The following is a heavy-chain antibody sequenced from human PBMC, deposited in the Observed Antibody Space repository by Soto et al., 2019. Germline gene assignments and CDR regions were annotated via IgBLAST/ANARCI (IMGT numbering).Heavy chain of an antibody. D-gene: IGHD3-16*02. Sequence: QVHLQESGPGLVKPSETLSLTCTVSGGSLSSYYWSWIRQPPGQGLEWIGFIYYSGDTNYNPSLKYRFTISLNMSEMQFSLKLASMTAADTAVYYCARGRYDYICMSHRQSPDAFEMWGQGTKLTVSS. V-gene: IGHV4-59*01. J-gene: IGHJ3*02. CDR1: GGSLSSYY. CDR2: IYYSGDT. CDR3: ARGRYDYICMSHRQSPDAFEM.